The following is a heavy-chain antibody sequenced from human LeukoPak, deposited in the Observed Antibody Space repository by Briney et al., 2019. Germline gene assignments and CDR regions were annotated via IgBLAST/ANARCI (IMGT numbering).Heavy chain of an antibody. V-gene: IGHV1-24*01. Sequence: ASVKVSCKVSGYTLTELSMHWVRQAPGKGLEWMGGFDPEDGETIYAQKFQGRVTMTGDTSTDTAYMELSSMGSEDTAVYYCAEWLVDAFDIWGQGTMVTVSS. J-gene: IGHJ3*02. CDR3: AEWLVDAFDI. CDR2: FDPEDGET. CDR1: GYTLTELS. D-gene: IGHD6-19*01.